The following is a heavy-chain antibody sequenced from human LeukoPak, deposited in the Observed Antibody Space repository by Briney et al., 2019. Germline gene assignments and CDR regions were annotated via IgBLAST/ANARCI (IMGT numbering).Heavy chain of an antibody. V-gene: IGHV1-2*02. D-gene: IGHD3-22*01. J-gene: IGHJ3*02. CDR2: INPNSGGT. Sequence: ASVKVSCKASGYTFTGYYMHWVRQAPGQGLEWMGWINPNSGGTNYAQKFQGRVTMTRDTSISTAYMELSRLRSDDTAVCYCARQRTRYYYDSSGYYAGDAFDIWGQGTMVTVSS. CDR1: GYTFTGYY. CDR3: ARQRTRYYYDSSGYYAGDAFDI.